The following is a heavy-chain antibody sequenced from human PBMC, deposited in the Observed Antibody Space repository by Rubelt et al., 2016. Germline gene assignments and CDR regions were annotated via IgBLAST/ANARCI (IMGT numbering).Heavy chain of an antibody. Sequence: QVQLQESGPGLVKPSETLSLTCTVSGGSISSYYWSWIRQPPGKGLEWIGYIYYSGSTKYNPSLKSRVIITVDTSKNQFSLKRSSVTAADTAVYYCARDRGANDFWSGYDYYNYYYYGMDVWGQGTTVTVSS. CDR2: IYYSGST. CDR1: GGSISSYY. V-gene: IGHV4-59*01. CDR3: ARDRGANDFWSGYDYYNYYYYGMDV. J-gene: IGHJ6*02. D-gene: IGHD3-3*01.